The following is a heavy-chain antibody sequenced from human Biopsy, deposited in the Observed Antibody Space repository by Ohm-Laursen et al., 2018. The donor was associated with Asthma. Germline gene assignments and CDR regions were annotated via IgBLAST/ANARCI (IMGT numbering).Heavy chain of an antibody. J-gene: IGHJ4*02. V-gene: IGHV1-24*01. CDR3: ASDFPKDYVRYNFQF. D-gene: IGHD4-17*01. CDR2: HDHEEGGT. CDR1: GYSLTDLS. Sequence: ASVEVSCKISGYSLTDLSMHWFRQAPGQGLEWMGGHDHEEGGTVNARRFQGRVTMTEDTSTDTAYMELSSLSSDDTAVYYCASDFPKDYVRYNFQFWGQGTLVTVSS.